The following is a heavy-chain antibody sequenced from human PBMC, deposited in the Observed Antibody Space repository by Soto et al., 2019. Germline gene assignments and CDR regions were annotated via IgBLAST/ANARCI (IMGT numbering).Heavy chain of an antibody. D-gene: IGHD3-10*01. CDR2: ISSSSSYI. J-gene: IGHJ4*02. Sequence: LRLSCAASGFTFSSYSMNWVRQAPGKGLEWVSSISSSSSYIYYADSVKGRFTISRDNAKNSLYLQMNSQYSLRLSSVTAADTALYYCARHNPKDKWNYDYWGQGTLVTVSS. CDR1: GFTFSSYS. V-gene: IGHV3-21*01. CDR3: ADTALYYCARHNPKDKWNYDY.